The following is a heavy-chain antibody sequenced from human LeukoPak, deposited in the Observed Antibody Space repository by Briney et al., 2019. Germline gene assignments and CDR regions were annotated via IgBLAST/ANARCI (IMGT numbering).Heavy chain of an antibody. D-gene: IGHD6-6*01. J-gene: IGHJ5*02. CDR2: ITQNAVT. Sequence: ETLSLTCGVSGGSIRGYYWGWVRQSPGKGLEWIGDITQNAVTDYNPSLKSRVTISIDSAKNQSSLNVTAATAADTAMYYCARGRTRLSWLDPWGQGTLVTVSS. CDR1: GGSIRGYY. V-gene: IGHV4-34*01. CDR3: ARGRTRLSWLDP.